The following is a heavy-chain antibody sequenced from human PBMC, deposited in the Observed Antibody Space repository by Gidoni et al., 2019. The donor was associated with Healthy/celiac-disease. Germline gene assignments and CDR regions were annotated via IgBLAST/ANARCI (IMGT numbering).Heavy chain of an antibody. CDR1: GGTFSSYA. D-gene: IGHD2-2*01. V-gene: IGHV1-69*04. CDR2: IIPILGIA. J-gene: IGHJ5*02. CDR3: ARDVVVPAAKSYNWFDP. Sequence: QVQLVQSGAEVKKPGSAVKVSGKASGGTFSSYALSWVRQAPGQGLEWMGRIIPILGIANYAQKFQGRVTITADKSTSTAYMELSSLRSEDTAVYYCARDVVVPAAKSYNWFDPWGQGTLVTVSS.